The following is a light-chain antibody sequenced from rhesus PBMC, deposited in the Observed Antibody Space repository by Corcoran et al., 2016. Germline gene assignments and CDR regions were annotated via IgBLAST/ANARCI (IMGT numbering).Light chain of an antibody. CDR1: QGIKSY. CDR2: AAS. Sequence: DIQMTQSPSSLSASVGDTVTITCRASQGIKSYLNWFQQKPGKAPKLLIYAASSLESGVPSRFSGSGSGTDVTLTISSLQPEDFAVYYCLQHNSDPPWTFGQGTKVEIK. J-gene: IGKJ1*01. V-gene: IGKV1-28*03. CDR3: LQHNSDPPWT.